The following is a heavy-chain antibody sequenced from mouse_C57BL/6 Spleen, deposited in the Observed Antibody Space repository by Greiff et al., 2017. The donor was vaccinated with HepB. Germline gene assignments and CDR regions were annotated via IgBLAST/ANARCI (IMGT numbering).Heavy chain of an antibody. Sequence: DVMLVESGGGLVKPGGSLKLSCAASGFTFSDYGMHWVRQAPEKGLEWVAYISSGSSTIYYADTVKGRFTISRDNAKNTLFLQMTSLRSEDTAMYYCASRPHYGGFAYWGQGTLVTVSA. D-gene: IGHD1-1*01. CDR2: ISSGSSTI. CDR3: ASRPHYGGFAY. V-gene: IGHV5-17*01. J-gene: IGHJ3*01. CDR1: GFTFSDYG.